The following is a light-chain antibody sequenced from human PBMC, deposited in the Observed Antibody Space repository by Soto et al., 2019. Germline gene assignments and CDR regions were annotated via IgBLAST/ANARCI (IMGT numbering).Light chain of an antibody. CDR2: AAS. Sequence: DIQMTQSTTSLSASVGDRVTITCRASQDIRNFVAWYQQKPGKAPKLLIYAASTLQSGVPSRFSGSGSGTDFTLTINSLQPEDVATYSCQKYSSVPVFGPVTKVDIK. CDR1: QDIRNF. J-gene: IGKJ3*01. V-gene: IGKV1-27*01. CDR3: QKYSSVPV.